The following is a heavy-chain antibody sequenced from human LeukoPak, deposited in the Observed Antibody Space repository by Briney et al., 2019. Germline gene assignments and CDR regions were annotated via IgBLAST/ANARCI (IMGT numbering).Heavy chain of an antibody. J-gene: IGHJ5*02. CDR1: GGSFSGYY. D-gene: IGHD2-15*01. Sequence: SETLSLTCAVYGGSFSGYYWSWIRQPPGKGLEWIGEINHSGSTYYNPSLKSRVTISVDTSKNQFSLKLSSVTAADTAVYYCARGLVVAAPWGQGTLVTVSS. CDR2: INHSGST. V-gene: IGHV4-34*01. CDR3: ARGLVVAAP.